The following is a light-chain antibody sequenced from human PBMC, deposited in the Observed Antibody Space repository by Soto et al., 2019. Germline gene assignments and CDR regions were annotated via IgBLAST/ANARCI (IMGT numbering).Light chain of an antibody. Sequence: QSALTQPASVSGSPGQSITISCTGTSSDVGGYKYVSWYQQHPGKAPKLMIYDVTNRPSGISDRFSGSKSGNTASLTISGLLAEDEADYYCTSYTSISTYVFGTGTKLTVL. J-gene: IGLJ1*01. CDR3: TSYTSISTYV. CDR2: DVT. CDR1: SSDVGGYKY. V-gene: IGLV2-14*03.